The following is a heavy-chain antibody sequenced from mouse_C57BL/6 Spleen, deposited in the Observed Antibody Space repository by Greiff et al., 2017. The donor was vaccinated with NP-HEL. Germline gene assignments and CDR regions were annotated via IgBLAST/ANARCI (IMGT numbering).Heavy chain of an antibody. CDR2: IHPNSGST. CDR1: GYTFTSYW. J-gene: IGHJ2*01. D-gene: IGHD1-1*01. CDR3: ARSTSTTVVASDY. V-gene: IGHV1-64*01. Sequence: QVQLQQPGAELVKPGASVKLSCKASGYTFTSYWMHWVKQRPGQGLEWIGMIHPNSGSTNYNEKFKSKATLTVDKSSSTAYMQLSSLTSEDSAVYYCARSTSTTVVASDYWGQGTTLTVSS.